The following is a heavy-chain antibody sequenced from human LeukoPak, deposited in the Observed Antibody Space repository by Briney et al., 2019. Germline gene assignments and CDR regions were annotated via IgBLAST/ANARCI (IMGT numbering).Heavy chain of an antibody. CDR1: GFTFSDYY. V-gene: IGHV3-11*04. Sequence: GGSLRLSCAVSGFTFSDYYMSWIRQAPGKGLEWVSYISSGGSTISHADSVKGRFTISRDNAKNTLYLEMSSLRAEDTAVYYCGSLTVVARDHWGQGTLVTVSS. CDR3: GSLTVVARDH. D-gene: IGHD3-22*01. J-gene: IGHJ4*02. CDR2: ISSGGSTI.